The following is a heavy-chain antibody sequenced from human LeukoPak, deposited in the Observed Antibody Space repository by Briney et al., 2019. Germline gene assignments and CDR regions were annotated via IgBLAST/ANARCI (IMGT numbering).Heavy chain of an antibody. CDR1: GFSFTSYA. Sequence: GGSLRLSCAASGFSFTSYAMSWVRQAQGKGLEWVASINPDGNKKYSADSVKGRFTISRDNAENSLYLQMNSLRVEDTAFYYCARDLAYSRLDYWGQGMLVTVSS. V-gene: IGHV3-7*01. D-gene: IGHD5-18*01. CDR2: INPDGNKK. J-gene: IGHJ4*02. CDR3: ARDLAYSRLDY.